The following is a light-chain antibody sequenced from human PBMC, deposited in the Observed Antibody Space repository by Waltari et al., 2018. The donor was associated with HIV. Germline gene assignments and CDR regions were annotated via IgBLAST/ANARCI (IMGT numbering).Light chain of an antibody. CDR2: EVS. J-gene: IGLJ2*01. Sequence: QSALTQPASVSGSPGQSITISCTGTSSDVGGYVSWYQQHPGRAPKLMIYEVSNRPSGVSDRFSGSKSGDTASLTISGLQAEDEADYYCSSYTSSNTLVFGGGTKLTVL. CDR1: SSDVGGY. CDR3: SSYTSSNTLV. V-gene: IGLV2-14*01.